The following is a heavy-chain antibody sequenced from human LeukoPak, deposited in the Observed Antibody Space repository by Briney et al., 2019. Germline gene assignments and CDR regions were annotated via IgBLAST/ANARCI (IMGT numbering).Heavy chain of an antibody. V-gene: IGHV3-23*01. Sequence: GGSLRLSCAASGFTSSSYGMSWDRQAQEKGLEWVGGISGSGGNTNYADSVKGRFTISRDNSKNTLYLQMNSLRAEDTAVYYCAKDRSCSGGSWYWDYWGQGTLVTVSS. D-gene: IGHD2-15*01. CDR1: GFTSSSYG. CDR2: ISGSGGNT. CDR3: AKDRSCSGGSWYWDY. J-gene: IGHJ4*02.